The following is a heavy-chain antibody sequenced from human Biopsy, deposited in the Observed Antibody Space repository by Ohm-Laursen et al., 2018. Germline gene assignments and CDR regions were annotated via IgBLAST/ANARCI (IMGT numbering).Heavy chain of an antibody. CDR1: GDSVTNYY. Sequence: SDTLSLTCTGSGDSVTNYYWSWIRQPPGQGLEWIGHIYYSGMTNYNPSLQSRVTISVDTSRNQVPLTLSSVTAADTAVYYCARDSGILNYGNFKYYHYYGMDVWGQGTKVTVSS. V-gene: IGHV4-59*02. CDR2: IYYSGMT. J-gene: IGHJ6*02. CDR3: ARDSGILNYGNFKYYHYYGMDV. D-gene: IGHD4-11*01.